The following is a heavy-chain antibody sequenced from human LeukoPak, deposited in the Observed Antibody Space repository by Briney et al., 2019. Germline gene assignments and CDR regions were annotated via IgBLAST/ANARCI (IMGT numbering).Heavy chain of an antibody. V-gene: IGHV3-30*18. CDR3: AKERCSGSACYIFDS. Sequence: GGSLRLSCAASGFTFSNFGMHWVRQTPGKGLECVAVISYDGSNTYYADSVKGRFTISRDNSKSTLSLQLSSLGVEHTAVYYCAKERCSGSACYIFDSWGQGTLVIVSA. D-gene: IGHD2-15*01. J-gene: IGHJ4*02. CDR1: GFTFSNFG. CDR2: ISYDGSNT.